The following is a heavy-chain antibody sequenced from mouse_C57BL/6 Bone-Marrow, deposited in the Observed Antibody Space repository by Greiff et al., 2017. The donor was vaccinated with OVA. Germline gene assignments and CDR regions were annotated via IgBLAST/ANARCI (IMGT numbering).Heavy chain of an antibody. V-gene: IGHV7-1*01. J-gene: IGHJ4*01. CDR3: ERAPYYYGRAMDY. Sequence: EVMLVESGGGLVQSGRSLRLSCATSGFTFSDFYMEWVRQAPGKGLEWIAASRNKANDYTTEYSASVKGRFIVSRDTSQSILYRQMNALRAEDTAIYYCERAPYYYGRAMDYWGQGTSVTVSS. CDR1: GFTFSDFY. CDR2: SRNKANDYTT. D-gene: IGHD1-1*01.